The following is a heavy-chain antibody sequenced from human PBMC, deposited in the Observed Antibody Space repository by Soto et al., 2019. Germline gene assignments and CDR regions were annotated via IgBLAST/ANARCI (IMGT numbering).Heavy chain of an antibody. CDR2: INHSGST. CDR3: ARGGRGLLWFGESQRRAWFDP. Sequence: QVQLQQWGAGLLKPSETLSLTCAVYGGSFSGYYWSWIRQPPGKGLEWIGEINHSGSTNYNPSLNSRVTISVDTSKNQFSLKLSSVTAADTAVYYCARGGRGLLWFGESQRRAWFDPWGQGTLVTVSS. J-gene: IGHJ5*02. CDR1: GGSFSGYY. D-gene: IGHD3-10*01. V-gene: IGHV4-34*01.